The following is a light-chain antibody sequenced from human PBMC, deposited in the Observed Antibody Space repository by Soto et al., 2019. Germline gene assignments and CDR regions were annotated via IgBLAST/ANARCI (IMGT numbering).Light chain of an antibody. V-gene: IGLV1-47*01. J-gene: IGLJ2*01. CDR2: KNN. CDR3: AAWDDSLSVV. Sequence: QSVLTQPPSTSGTPGQRVTISCSGSTSNIGSNYVYWYQQFPGTAPKVLIYKNNERPSGVPERFSGSKSGTSASLAISGLRSEDEADYYCAAWDDSLSVVFGGGTQLTVL. CDR1: TSNIGSNY.